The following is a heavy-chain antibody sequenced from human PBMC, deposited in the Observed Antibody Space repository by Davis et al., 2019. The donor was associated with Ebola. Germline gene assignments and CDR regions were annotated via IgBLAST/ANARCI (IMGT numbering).Heavy chain of an antibody. Sequence: GGSLRLSCAASGFTFSSYAMSWVRQAPGKGLEWVSAISGSGGSTYYADSVKGRFTISRDNSKNTLYLQMNSLRAEDTAVYYCAKGIRFLEWFSGMDVWGQGTTVTVSS. CDR2: ISGSGGST. D-gene: IGHD3-3*01. CDR3: AKGIRFLEWFSGMDV. J-gene: IGHJ6*02. V-gene: IGHV3-23*01. CDR1: GFTFSSYA.